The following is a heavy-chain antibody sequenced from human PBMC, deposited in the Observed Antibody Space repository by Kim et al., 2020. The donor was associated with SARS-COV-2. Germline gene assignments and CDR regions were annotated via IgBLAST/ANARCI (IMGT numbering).Heavy chain of an antibody. J-gene: IGHJ4*02. Sequence: NKYYADSVKGRFTISRDNSKNTLYLQMNSLRAEDTAVYYCAKVWDYYFDYWGQGTLVTVSS. D-gene: IGHD3-16*01. CDR3: AKVWDYYFDY. CDR2: NK. V-gene: IGHV3-30*02.